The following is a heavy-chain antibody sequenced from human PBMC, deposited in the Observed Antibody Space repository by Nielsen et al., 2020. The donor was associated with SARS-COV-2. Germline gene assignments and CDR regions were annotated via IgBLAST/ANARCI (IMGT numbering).Heavy chain of an antibody. CDR2: IYPGDSDT. Sequence: GESLKICCKGSGYSFTSYWSGWVHQMPGKGLEWMGIIYPGDSDTRYSPSFQGQVTISADKSISTAYLQWSSLKASDTAMYYCARPVRQWLVRDAFDIWGQGTMVTVSS. CDR3: ARPVRQWLVRDAFDI. J-gene: IGHJ3*02. V-gene: IGHV5-51*07. D-gene: IGHD6-19*01. CDR1: GYSFTSYW.